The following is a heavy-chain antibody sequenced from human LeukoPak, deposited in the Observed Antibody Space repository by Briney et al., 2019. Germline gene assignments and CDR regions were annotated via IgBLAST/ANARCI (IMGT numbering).Heavy chain of an antibody. CDR1: GFTFSSYS. Sequence: PGESLRLSCAASGFTFSSYSMNWVRQAPGKGLEWVSSISSSSSYIYYADSVKGRFTISRDNAKNSLYLQMNSLRAEDTAVYYCARGSFYYDILTGDTGGQGTLVTVSS. V-gene: IGHV3-21*01. D-gene: IGHD3-9*01. CDR2: ISSSSSYI. CDR3: ARGSFYYDILTGDT. J-gene: IGHJ4*02.